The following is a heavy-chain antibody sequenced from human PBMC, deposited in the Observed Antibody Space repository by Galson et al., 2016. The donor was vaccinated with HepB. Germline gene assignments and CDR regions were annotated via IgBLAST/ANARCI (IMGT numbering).Heavy chain of an antibody. V-gene: IGHV3-73*01. CDR1: GFTFSGSA. D-gene: IGHD3-10*01. Sequence: SLRLSCAASGFTFSGSALHWVRQASGKGLEWVGRIRSKVNNYATAYAASVNGRFIISRDDSRNTAYLQMNSLRAEDTAVYYCTRPRGAHNWLDSWGQGTLVIVSS. CDR3: TRPRGAHNWLDS. J-gene: IGHJ5*01. CDR2: IRSKVNNYAT.